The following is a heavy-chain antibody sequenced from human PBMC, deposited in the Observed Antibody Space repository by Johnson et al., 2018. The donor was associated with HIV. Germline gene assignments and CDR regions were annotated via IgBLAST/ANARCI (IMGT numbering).Heavy chain of an antibody. J-gene: IGHJ3*02. Sequence: QVQLVESGGGVVQPGGSLRLSCAASGFTFSSYGMHWVRQAPGKGLEWVAFIRYDGSNKYYADSVKGRFTISRDNSKNTLYLQMNSLRAEDTAVYYCARARRGLGVIDAFDIWGQGTMVTVSS. D-gene: IGHD3-22*01. CDR1: GFTFSSYG. CDR3: ARARRGLGVIDAFDI. V-gene: IGHV3-30*02. CDR2: IRYDGSNK.